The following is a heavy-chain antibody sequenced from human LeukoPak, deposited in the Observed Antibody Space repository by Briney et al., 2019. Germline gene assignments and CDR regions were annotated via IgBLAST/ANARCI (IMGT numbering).Heavy chain of an antibody. CDR3: ARGTDYYDSSGPDY. D-gene: IGHD3-22*01. CDR1: GYTFTSYA. J-gene: IGHJ4*02. V-gene: IGHV7-4-1*02. CDR2: INTDTGNP. Sequence: ASVKVSCKASGYTFTSYAMNWVRQAPGQGLEWMGWINTDTGNPTYAQGFTGRFVFSLDTSVSTAYLQISSLKAEDTAVYYCARGTDYYDSSGPDYWGQGTLVTVSS.